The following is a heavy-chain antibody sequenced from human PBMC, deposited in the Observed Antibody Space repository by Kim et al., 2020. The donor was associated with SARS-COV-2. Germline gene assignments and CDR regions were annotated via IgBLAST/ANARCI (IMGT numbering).Heavy chain of an antibody. CDR3: ARDASGSLDY. Sequence: GGSLRLSCAASGFTVSSNYMTWVRQAPGKGLERVSVFYSGGSTYYADSVKGRFTISRDNSKNTLYLQMNSLRAEDTAVYYCARDASGSLDYWGQGTLVTVSS. CDR2: FYSGGST. V-gene: IGHV3-66*01. J-gene: IGHJ4*02. D-gene: IGHD3-10*01. CDR1: GFTVSSNY.